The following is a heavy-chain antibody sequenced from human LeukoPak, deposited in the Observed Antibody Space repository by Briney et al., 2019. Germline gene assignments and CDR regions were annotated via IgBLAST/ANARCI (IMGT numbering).Heavy chain of an antibody. CDR1: GGSISSYY. Sequence: SETLSLTCTVSGGSISSYYWSWIRQPAGKGLEWIGRIYASGSTNYNPSLKSRVTISVDKSKNQFSLKLSSVTAADTAVYYCARESYYYDSSGYPYWYFDLWGRGTLVTVSS. D-gene: IGHD3-22*01. CDR3: ARESYYYDSSGYPYWYFDL. J-gene: IGHJ2*01. CDR2: IYASGST. V-gene: IGHV4-4*07.